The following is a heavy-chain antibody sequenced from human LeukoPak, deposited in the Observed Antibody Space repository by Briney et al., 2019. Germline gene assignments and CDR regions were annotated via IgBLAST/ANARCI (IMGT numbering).Heavy chain of an antibody. CDR1: EFTSGDYN. D-gene: IGHD2-21*02. CDR3: ATRVFCGGDCYSSHGMDV. CDR2: FINSGSTI. Sequence: PGGSLKPSVAASEFTSGDYNWGGIGRAPGRGLGGVPSFINSGSTIYYGDSVKGRFTISRDNAKNSLYLQMNSLRPEDTAVYYCATRVFCGGDCYSSHGMDVWGPGTTVTVSS. J-gene: IGHJ6*02. V-gene: IGHV3-11*01.